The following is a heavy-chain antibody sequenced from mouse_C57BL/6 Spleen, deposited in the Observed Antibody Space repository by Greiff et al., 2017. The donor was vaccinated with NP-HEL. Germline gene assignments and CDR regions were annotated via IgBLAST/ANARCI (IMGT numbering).Heavy chain of an antibody. Sequence: EVQLQESGPGLVKPSQSLSLTCSVTGYSITSGYYWNWIRQFPGNKLEWMGYISYDGSNNYNPSLKNRISITRDTSKNQFFLKLNSVTTEDTATYYCARDHLLLPLDYWGQGTTLTVSS. CDR1: GYSITSGYY. V-gene: IGHV3-6*01. J-gene: IGHJ2*01. D-gene: IGHD1-1*01. CDR2: ISYDGSN. CDR3: ARDHLLLPLDY.